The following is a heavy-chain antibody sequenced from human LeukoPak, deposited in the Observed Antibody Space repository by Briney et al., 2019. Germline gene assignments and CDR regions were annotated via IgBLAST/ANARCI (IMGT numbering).Heavy chain of an antibody. V-gene: IGHV3-7*01. CDR1: GFTLSNYW. J-gene: IGHJ5*02. Sequence: GGSLRLSCVASGFTLSNYWMSWVRQAPGKGLEWVANIKQDGSEKYYVGSVKGRFTISRDNAKNSLYLQMNSLRAEDTAVYYCARHPPGPNSTPWGQGTLVTVSS. CDR3: ARHPPGPNSTP. CDR2: IKQDGSEK.